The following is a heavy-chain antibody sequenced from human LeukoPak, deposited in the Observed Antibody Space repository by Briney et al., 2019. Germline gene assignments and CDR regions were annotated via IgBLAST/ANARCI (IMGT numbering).Heavy chain of an antibody. CDR1: GFPFSDYY. J-gene: IGHJ4*02. CDR3: ARPRESGYSVRVDC. D-gene: IGHD3-22*01. V-gene: IGHV3-11*01. Sequence: PGGSLRLSCAASGFPFSDYYMSWIRKAPGKGLEWISYISSSGSTLYYADSVKGRFTISRDDAKNSLYLQMNSLRADDTAVYYCARPRESGYSVRVDCWGQGTLVTVFS. CDR2: ISSSGSTL.